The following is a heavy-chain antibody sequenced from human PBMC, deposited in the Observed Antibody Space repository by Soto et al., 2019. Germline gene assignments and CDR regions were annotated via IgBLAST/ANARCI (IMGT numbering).Heavy chain of an antibody. V-gene: IGHV5-51*01. J-gene: IGHJ6*02. Sequence: GESLKISCKGSGYSFTSYWIGWVRQMPGKGLEWMGIIYPGDSNTRYSPSLQGQVTISVDKSISTAYLQWSSLKATDTAMYYCARHAYDFWSGHPNPQYYDRMYVWGQGTTVTGSS. CDR3: ARHAYDFWSGHPNPQYYDRMYV. CDR2: IYPGDSNT. CDR1: GYSFTSYW. D-gene: IGHD3-3*01.